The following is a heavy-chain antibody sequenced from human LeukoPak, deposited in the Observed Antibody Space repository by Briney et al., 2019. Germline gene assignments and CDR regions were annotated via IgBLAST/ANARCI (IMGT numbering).Heavy chain of an antibody. J-gene: IGHJ4*02. CDR3: ARLWGGGATDKTIDY. D-gene: IGHD1-26*01. CDR1: GGSISSYY. CDR2: IYYSGST. V-gene: IGHV4-59*08. Sequence: SETLSLTCTVSGGSISSYYWSWIRQPPGKGLEWIGYIYYSGSTNYNPSLKSRVTISVDTSKNQFSLKLSSVTAADTAVYYCARLWGGGATDKTIDYWGQGTLVTVSS.